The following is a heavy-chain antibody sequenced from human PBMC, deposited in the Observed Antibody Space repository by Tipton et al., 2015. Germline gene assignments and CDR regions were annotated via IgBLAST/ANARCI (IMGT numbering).Heavy chain of an antibody. D-gene: IGHD3-3*01. V-gene: IGHV3-48*02. J-gene: IGHJ4*02. CDR1: GFTFSSYS. CDR3: ARGSQQYDFWSGYYTPYTDYFDY. Sequence: SLRLSCAASGFTFSSYSMNWVRQAPGKGLEWVSYISSSSSTIYYADSVKGRFTISRDNAKNSLYLQMNSPRDEDTAVYYCARGSQQYDFWSGYYTPYTDYFDYWGQGTLVTVSS. CDR2: ISSSSSTI.